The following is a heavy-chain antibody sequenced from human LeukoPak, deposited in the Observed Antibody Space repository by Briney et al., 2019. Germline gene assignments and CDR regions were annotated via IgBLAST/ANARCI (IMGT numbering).Heavy chain of an antibody. CDR1: GGSFSGYY. CDR2: INHSGST. J-gene: IGHJ4*02. Sequence: SETLSLTCAVYGGSFSGYYWSWIRQPPGKGLEWIGEINHSGSTNYNPSLKSRVTISVDTSKNQFSLKLSSVTAADTAVYYCARARPIVGATTFDYWGQGTLVTVSS. V-gene: IGHV4-34*01. CDR3: ARARPIVGATTFDY. D-gene: IGHD1-26*01.